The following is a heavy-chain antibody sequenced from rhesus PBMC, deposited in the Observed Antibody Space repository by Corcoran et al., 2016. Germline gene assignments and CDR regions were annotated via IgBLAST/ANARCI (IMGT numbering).Heavy chain of an antibody. CDR2: IYGGSGST. Sequence: QVQLQESGPGLVKPSETLSLTCAVSGGSISSNYWRWLRPSPGKGLEWIGYIYGGSGSTSYNPSLKSRVTISTDTSKNQFSLKLSSVTAADTAVYYCARGIAAAGTWGQGVLVTVSS. D-gene: IGHD6-31*01. CDR1: GGSISSNY. V-gene: IGHV4-147*01. CDR3: ARGIAAAGT. J-gene: IGHJ4*01.